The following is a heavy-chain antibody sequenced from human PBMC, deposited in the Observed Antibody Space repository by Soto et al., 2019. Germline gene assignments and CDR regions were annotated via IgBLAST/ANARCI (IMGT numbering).Heavy chain of an antibody. D-gene: IGHD6-13*01. CDR3: ARGVSGSWYRLGVFDT. V-gene: IGHV6-1*01. CDR1: GDSVSSISAA. J-gene: IGHJ5*02. CDR2: TYSRSKWYT. Sequence: SQTLSLTCAISGDSVSSISAAWNWIRQSPSRGLEWLGRTYSRSKWYTDYAVSGKSRITIDPDTCKQQLSLQLHSVTPADTAVYDCARGVSGSWYRLGVFDTWGQGTLVTVS.